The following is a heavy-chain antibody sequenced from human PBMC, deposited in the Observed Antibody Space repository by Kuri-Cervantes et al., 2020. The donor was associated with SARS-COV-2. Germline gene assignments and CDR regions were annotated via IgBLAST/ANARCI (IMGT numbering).Heavy chain of an antibody. CDR2: ISWNSGSI. J-gene: IGHJ1*01. CDR1: GFTFDDYA. Sequence: SLKISCAASGFTFDDYAMHWVRQAPGKGLEWVSGISWNSGSIGYADSVEGRFTISRDNAKNSLYLQMNSLRAEDMALYYCAKGGTSSSSLYFQHWGQGTLVTVSS. V-gene: IGHV3-9*03. CDR3: AKGGTSSSSLYFQH. D-gene: IGHD6-6*01.